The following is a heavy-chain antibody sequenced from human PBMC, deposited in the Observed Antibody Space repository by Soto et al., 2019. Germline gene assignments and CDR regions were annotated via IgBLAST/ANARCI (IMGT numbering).Heavy chain of an antibody. Sequence: SETLSLTCTVSGGSISSSSYYWGWIRQPPGKGLEWIGSFYYSGSTYYNPSLKSRLTISVDTSKNQFSLKLSSVTAADTAVYYCARGYWFDPWGQGTLVTVSS. J-gene: IGHJ5*02. V-gene: IGHV4-39*01. CDR3: ARGYWFDP. D-gene: IGHD3-10*01. CDR1: GGSISSSSYY. CDR2: FYYSGST.